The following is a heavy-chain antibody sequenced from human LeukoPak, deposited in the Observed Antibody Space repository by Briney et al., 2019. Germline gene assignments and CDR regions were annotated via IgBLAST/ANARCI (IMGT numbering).Heavy chain of an antibody. CDR3: ARDCSGDTCPFDY. CDR1: GGTFSSYA. Sequence: GASVKVSCKASGGTFSSYAISWVRQAPGQGLEWMGKIIPIFGTANYAQKFQGRVTITADESTRTAYMELSSLRFEDTAVYYCARDCSGDTCPFDYWGQGTLVTVSS. D-gene: IGHD2-15*01. J-gene: IGHJ4*02. V-gene: IGHV1-69*13. CDR2: IIPIFGTA.